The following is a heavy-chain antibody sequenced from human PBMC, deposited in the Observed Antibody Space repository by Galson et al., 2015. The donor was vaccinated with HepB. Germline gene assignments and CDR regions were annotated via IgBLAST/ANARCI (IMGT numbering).Heavy chain of an antibody. Sequence: LRLSCAASGFTFSSYSMNWVRQAPGKGLEWVSYISSSRSTIYYADSVRGRFTISRDNAKNSLYLQMNSLRAEDTAVYYCARDRGGSGSYLFYYYDMDVWGQGATVSVSS. J-gene: IGHJ6*02. CDR3: ARDRGGSGSYLFYYYDMDV. CDR1: GFTFSSYS. D-gene: IGHD3-10*01. V-gene: IGHV3-48*04. CDR2: ISSSRSTI.